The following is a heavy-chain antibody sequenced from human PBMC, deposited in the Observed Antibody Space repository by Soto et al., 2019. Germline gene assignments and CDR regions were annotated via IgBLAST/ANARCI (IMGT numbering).Heavy chain of an antibody. CDR1: GYTFTSYG. CDR3: ARDLTGYGSGSYYKKFDY. D-gene: IGHD3-10*01. Sequence: GASVKVSCKASGYTFTSYGISWVRQAPGQGLEWMGWISAYNGNTNYAQKLQGRVTMTTDTSTSTAYMELRSLRSDDTAVYYCARDLTGYGSGSYYKKFDYWGQGTLVTSPQ. CDR2: ISAYNGNT. J-gene: IGHJ4*02. V-gene: IGHV1-18*01.